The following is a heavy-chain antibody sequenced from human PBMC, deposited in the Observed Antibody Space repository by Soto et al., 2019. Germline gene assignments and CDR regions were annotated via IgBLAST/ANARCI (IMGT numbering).Heavy chain of an antibody. J-gene: IGHJ6*02. V-gene: IGHV3-30-3*01. CDR2: ISYDGSNK. CDR3: ARGTTTSAFSAMDV. Sequence: QVQLVESGGGVVQPGRSLRLSCAASGFTFSNNAMDWVRQAPGKGLEWVAVISYDGSNKYIAESVKGRFTISRDNSTNTLFLQMNSLRAEDTAIYYCARGTTTSAFSAMDVWGQGTTVTVSS. CDR1: GFTFSNNA. D-gene: IGHD1-1*01.